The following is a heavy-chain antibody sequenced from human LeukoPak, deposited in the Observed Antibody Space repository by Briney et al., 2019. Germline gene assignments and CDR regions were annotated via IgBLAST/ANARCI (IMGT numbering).Heavy chain of an antibody. V-gene: IGHV4-34*01. D-gene: IGHD6-13*01. CDR3: ARTLAAAGLYYYYYGMDV. CDR1: GGSFSGYY. J-gene: IGHJ6*02. Sequence: SETLSLTCAVYGGSFSGYYWGWIRQPPGKGLEWIGEINHSGSTNYNPSLKSRVTISVDTSKNQFSLKLSSVTAADTAVYYCARTLAAAGLYYYYYGMDVWGQGTTVTVSS. CDR2: INHSGST.